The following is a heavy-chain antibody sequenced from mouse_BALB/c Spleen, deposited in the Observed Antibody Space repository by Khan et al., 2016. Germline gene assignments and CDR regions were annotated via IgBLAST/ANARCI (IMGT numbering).Heavy chain of an antibody. CDR3: ARVATMITTRDY. CDR1: GFTFSSYA. D-gene: IGHD2-4*01. Sequence: EVELVESGGGLVKPGGSLKLSCAASGFTFSSYAMSWVRQTPEKRLEWVATISSGGSYTYYPDSVQGRFTISRDNAKNTLYLQMSSLRSEDTAMYYCARVATMITTRDYWGQGTSVTVAS. J-gene: IGHJ4*01. V-gene: IGHV5-9-3*01. CDR2: ISSGGSYT.